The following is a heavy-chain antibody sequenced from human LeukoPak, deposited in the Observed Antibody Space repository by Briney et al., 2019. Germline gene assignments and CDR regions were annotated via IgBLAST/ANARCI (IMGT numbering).Heavy chain of an antibody. J-gene: IGHJ4*02. Sequence: PGRSLRLSCAASGFTFSSYGMHWVRQAPGKGLEWVAVISYDGSNKYYADSVKGRFTISRDNSKNTLYLQMNSLRAEDTAVYYCAKSYSSGSYYFDYWGQGTLVTVSS. CDR2: ISYDGSNK. D-gene: IGHD6-19*01. CDR1: GFTFSSYG. V-gene: IGHV3-30*18. CDR3: AKSYSSGSYYFDY.